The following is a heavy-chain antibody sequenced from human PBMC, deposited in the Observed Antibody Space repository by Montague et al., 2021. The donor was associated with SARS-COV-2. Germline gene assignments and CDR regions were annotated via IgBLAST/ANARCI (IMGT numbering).Heavy chain of an antibody. CDR1: GGSISSGSYY. J-gene: IGHJ6*02. D-gene: IGHD2-2*01. Sequence: TLSLTCSVSGGSISSGSYYWSWIRQPAGKGLEWIGRIYISGSTNYNPSLKSRVTMSVDTSKNQFSLKLSSVTAADTAVYYCARTVVVPAAMSRYYGMDVWGQGISATVSS. CDR3: ARTVVVPAAMSRYYGMDV. V-gene: IGHV4-61*02. CDR2: IYISGST.